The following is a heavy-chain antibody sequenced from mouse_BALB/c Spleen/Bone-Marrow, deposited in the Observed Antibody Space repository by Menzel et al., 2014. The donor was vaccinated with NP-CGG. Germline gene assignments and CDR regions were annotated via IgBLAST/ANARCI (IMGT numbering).Heavy chain of an antibody. V-gene: IGHV1-69*02. Sequence: QVQLQQSGAELVKPGASVKLSCKASGYTFTSYWMHWVKQRPGQGLEWIGEIDPSDSYTNYNQKFKGKATLTVDKSSSTAYMQLSSLTAEDSAVYYCARGGNDYDGYWYFDVWGAGTTVTVSS. D-gene: IGHD2-4*01. CDR2: IDPSDSYT. J-gene: IGHJ1*01. CDR3: ARGGNDYDGYWYFDV. CDR1: GYTFTSYW.